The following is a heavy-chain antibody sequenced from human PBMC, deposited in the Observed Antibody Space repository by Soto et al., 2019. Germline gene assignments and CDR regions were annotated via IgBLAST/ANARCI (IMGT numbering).Heavy chain of an antibody. CDR1: GGPISTYY. CDR3: ARDQLSSGLYVWFDP. V-gene: IGHV4-59*01. J-gene: IGHJ5*02. D-gene: IGHD6-25*01. CDR2: IYYDGST. Sequence: PSETLSLTCTVSGGPISTYYWSWMRQPPGKGLEWIGYIYYDGSTSYNPSLRSRVTISVDTSKNQFSLILSSVTSADTAVYYCARDQLSSGLYVWFDPWGQGTLVTVS.